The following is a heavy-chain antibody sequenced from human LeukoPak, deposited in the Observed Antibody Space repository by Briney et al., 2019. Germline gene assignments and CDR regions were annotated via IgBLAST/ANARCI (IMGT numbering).Heavy chain of an antibody. D-gene: IGHD3-22*01. Sequence: GGSLRLSCAASGFTFSDYYMSWIRQAPGKGLEWVSYISNSGSTIYYADSVKGRVTISRDNAKNSLHLQMNSLRAEDTAVYYCAREDSRGLKYWGQGTLVTVSS. CDR1: GFTFSDYY. CDR2: ISNSGSTI. J-gene: IGHJ4*02. V-gene: IGHV3-11*01. CDR3: AREDSRGLKY.